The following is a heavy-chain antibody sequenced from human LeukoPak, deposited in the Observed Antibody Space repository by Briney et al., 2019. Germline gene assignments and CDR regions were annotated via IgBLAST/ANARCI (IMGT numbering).Heavy chain of an antibody. CDR1: GGSISSYY. CDR2: IDTSGST. D-gene: IGHD6-13*01. Sequence: SETLSLTCTVSGGSISSYYWSWIRQPPGKGLEWIGYIDTSGSTNHNPSLKSQVTISSDTSKNQFSLKLSSVTAADTAVYYCARAYSSSWLSAFDIWGRGQWSPSLQ. CDR3: ARAYSSSWLSAFDI. V-gene: IGHV4-4*09. J-gene: IGHJ3*02.